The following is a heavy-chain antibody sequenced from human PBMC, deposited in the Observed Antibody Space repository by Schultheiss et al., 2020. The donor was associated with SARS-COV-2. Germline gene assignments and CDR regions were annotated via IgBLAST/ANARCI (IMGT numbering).Heavy chain of an antibody. CDR1: GFTFSGYW. CDR3: AKYGRKAVAGADDWFDP. CDR2: MKEDGSEK. Sequence: GESLKISCAASGFTFSGYWMSWVRQAPGKGLEWVANMKEDGSEKYYVDSVKGRFTISRDNAKNSLFLQMNSLRAEDTAVYYCAKYGRKAVAGADDWFDPWGQGTLVTVSS. D-gene: IGHD6-19*01. V-gene: IGHV3-7*03. J-gene: IGHJ5*02.